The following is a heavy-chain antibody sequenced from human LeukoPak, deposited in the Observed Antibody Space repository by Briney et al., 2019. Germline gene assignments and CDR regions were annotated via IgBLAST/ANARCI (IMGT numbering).Heavy chain of an antibody. Sequence: ASVKVSCKASGGTFSSYAISWVRQAPGQGLEWMGGIIPILGTANYAQKFQGRVTITADKSTSTAYMELSSLRSEDTAVYYCARGYYDSSGSFDYWGQGTLVTVSS. J-gene: IGHJ4*02. CDR1: GGTFSSYA. D-gene: IGHD3-22*01. V-gene: IGHV1-69*06. CDR3: ARGYYDSSGSFDY. CDR2: IIPILGTA.